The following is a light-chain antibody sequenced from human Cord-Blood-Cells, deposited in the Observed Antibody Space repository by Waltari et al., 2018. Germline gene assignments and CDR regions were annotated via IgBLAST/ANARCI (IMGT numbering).Light chain of an antibody. V-gene: IGLV1-44*01. CDR2: SNK. CDR1: SSNIGSNP. CDR3: AAWDDSLNGWV. Sequence: QSVPTQPPPASGTPAQRVTISCSGSSSNIGSNPVNWYQQLPGTAPKPRISSNKQRPSGVPDRFSGSKSGTSASLVISGLQSEDEADYCCAAWDDSLNGWVFGGGTKLTVL. J-gene: IGLJ3*02.